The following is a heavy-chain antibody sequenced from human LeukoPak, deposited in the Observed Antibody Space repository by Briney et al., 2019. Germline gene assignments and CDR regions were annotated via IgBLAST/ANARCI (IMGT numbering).Heavy chain of an antibody. CDR2: ISGSGGTT. D-gene: IGHD3-9*01. CDR3: AKGLINDWSALEF. J-gene: IGHJ4*02. Sequence: GGSLRLSCAAPGFTFSSYAMTWVRQAPGKGLEWVSAISGSGGTTYYADSVRGRFTISRDNSKNTLYLQMNSLRAEDTAVYYCAKGLINDWSALEFWGQGTLVTVSS. V-gene: IGHV3-23*01. CDR1: GFTFSSYA.